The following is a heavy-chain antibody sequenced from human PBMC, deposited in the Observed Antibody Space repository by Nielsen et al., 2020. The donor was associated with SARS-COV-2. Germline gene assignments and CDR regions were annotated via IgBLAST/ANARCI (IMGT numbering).Heavy chain of an antibody. CDR2: IYFTGRT. V-gene: IGHV4-31*03. J-gene: IGHJ6*02. CDR1: GASISSGGYF. Sequence: LRFSCTVSGASISSGGYFWSWIRQHPGKGLEWIGYIYFTGRTSYNPSLKSRVAMSVDTSKNQFSLDLKSVTAADTAVYYCAREASGYDHYKYGMDVWGLGATVTVSS. CDR3: AREASGYDHYKYGMDV. D-gene: IGHD5-12*01.